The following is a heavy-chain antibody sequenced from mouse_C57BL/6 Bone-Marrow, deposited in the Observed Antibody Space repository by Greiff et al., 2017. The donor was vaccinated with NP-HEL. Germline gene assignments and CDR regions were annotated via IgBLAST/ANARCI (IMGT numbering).Heavy chain of an antibody. CDR1: GFSLTSYG. CDR2: IWSGGST. D-gene: IGHD1-1*01. V-gene: IGHV2-2*01. J-gene: IGHJ2*01. Sequence: VKVVESGPGLVQPSQSLSITCTVSGFSLTSYGVHWVRQSPGKGLEWLGVIWSGGSTDYNAAFISRLSISKDNSKSQVFFKMNSLQADDTAIYYCASSSHYYFDYWGQGTTLTVSS. CDR3: ASSSHYYFDY.